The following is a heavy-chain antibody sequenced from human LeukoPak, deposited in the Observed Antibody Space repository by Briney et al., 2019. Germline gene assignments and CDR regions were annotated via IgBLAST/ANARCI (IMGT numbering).Heavy chain of an antibody. CDR3: ARVDAGGDAFDI. Sequence: PSETLSLTCSVSGYSISNSFYWGWIRQPPGKGLEWIGSIYHSGSTYYNPSLKSRVTISVDTSKNQFSLKLSSVTAADTAVYYCARVDAGGDAFDIWGQGTMVTVSS. J-gene: IGHJ3*02. D-gene: IGHD3-10*01. CDR1: GYSISNSFY. CDR2: IYHSGST. V-gene: IGHV4-38-2*02.